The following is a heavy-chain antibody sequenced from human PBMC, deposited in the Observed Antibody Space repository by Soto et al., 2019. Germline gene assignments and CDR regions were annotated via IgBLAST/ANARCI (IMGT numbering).Heavy chain of an antibody. J-gene: IGHJ4*02. Sequence: GGSLRLSCAASGLTFNNYAMNWVRQAPGKGLEWVSSISSSSTYIYYADSVKGRFTISRDNAKNSLYLQMNSLRAEDTAVYYCARPLHYYDGSGYSAYWGQGTLVTVSS. V-gene: IGHV3-21*01. CDR1: GLTFNNYA. CDR2: ISSSSTYI. CDR3: ARPLHYYDGSGYSAY. D-gene: IGHD3-22*01.